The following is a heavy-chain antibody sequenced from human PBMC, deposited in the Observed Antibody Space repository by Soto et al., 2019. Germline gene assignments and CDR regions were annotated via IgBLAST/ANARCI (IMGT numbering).Heavy chain of an antibody. CDR1: GFTFSSYG. CDR2: ISYDGSNK. J-gene: IGHJ5*02. D-gene: IGHD6-6*01. V-gene: IGHV3-30*18. Sequence: GGSLRLSCAASGFTFSSYGMHWVRQAPGKGLEWVAVISYDGSNKYYADSVKGRFTISRDNSKNTLYLQMNSLRAEDTAVYYCAKDSGRQGTWGQGTLVTVSS. CDR3: AKDSGRQGT.